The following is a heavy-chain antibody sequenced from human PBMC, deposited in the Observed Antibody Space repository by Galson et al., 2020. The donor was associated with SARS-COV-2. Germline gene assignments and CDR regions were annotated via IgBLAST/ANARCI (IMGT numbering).Heavy chain of an antibody. D-gene: IGHD3-22*01. CDR3: ARQGVNMIVLVTVPGWYFDL. CDR2: VYPSGTT. V-gene: IGHV4-38-2*02. CDR1: GYSVSTTNY. J-gene: IGHJ2*01. Sequence: SETLSLTCNVSGYSVSTTNYWGWARQPPGRGLEWIGSVYPSGTTYYNPSLKSRVTISVDTSKNQFSLRLDSVTAADTALYYCARQGVNMIVLVTVPGWYFDLWGRGTLVTVSS.